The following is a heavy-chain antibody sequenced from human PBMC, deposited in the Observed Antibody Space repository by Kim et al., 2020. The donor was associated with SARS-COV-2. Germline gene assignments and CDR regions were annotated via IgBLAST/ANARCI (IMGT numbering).Heavy chain of an antibody. J-gene: IGHJ4*02. Sequence: SETLSLTCTVSGGSISSGGYYWSWIRQHPGKGLEWIGHIYYSGTTYYNPSLKSRATISVDTSKNQFSLKLSSVTAADTAVYYCARHVDTTIVDDYWGQGTLVTVSS. CDR3: ARHVDTTIVDDY. CDR2: IYYSGTT. V-gene: IGHV4-31*03. CDR1: GGSISSGGYY. D-gene: IGHD5-18*01.